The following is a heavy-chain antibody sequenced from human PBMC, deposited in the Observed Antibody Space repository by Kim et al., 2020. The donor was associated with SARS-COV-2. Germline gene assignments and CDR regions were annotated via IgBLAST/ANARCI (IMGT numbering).Heavy chain of an antibody. CDR3: ARDHPYSSSSGLDY. D-gene: IGHD6-6*01. CDR2: ISYDGSNK. V-gene: IGHV3-30*04. J-gene: IGHJ4*02. CDR1: GFTFSSYA. Sequence: GGSLRLSCAASGFTFSSYAMHWVRQAPGKGLEWVAVISYDGSNKYYADSVKGRFTISRDNSKNTLYLQMNSLRAEDTAVYYCARDHPYSSSSGLDYWGQG.